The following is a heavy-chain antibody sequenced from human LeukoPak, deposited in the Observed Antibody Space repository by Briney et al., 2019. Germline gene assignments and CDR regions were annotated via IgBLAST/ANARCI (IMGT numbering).Heavy chain of an antibody. CDR3: TTLITMVRGVKDY. D-gene: IGHD3-10*01. CDR1: GFTVSSNY. Sequence: GGSLRLSCEASGFTVSSNYMSWVRQAPGKGLEWVSVIYGGSSTYYADSVKGRFTISRDTSKNTLYLQMNSLKTEDTAVYYCTTLITMVRGVKDYWGQGTLVTVSS. CDR2: IYGGSST. J-gene: IGHJ4*02. V-gene: IGHV3-53*01.